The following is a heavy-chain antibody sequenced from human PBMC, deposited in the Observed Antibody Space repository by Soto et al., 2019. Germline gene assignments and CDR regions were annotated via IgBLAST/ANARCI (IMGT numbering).Heavy chain of an antibody. CDR1: GGSIISDDYY. Sequence: SETLSLTCSVSGGSIISDDYYWSWVRQFPGKGLEWIGYIYHTGTTFYNPSLQGRVFISLDTPKKQFALDLNSVTAADSAVYYCARVRAYSYGYEDYWGQGTLVTVSS. CDR3: ARVRAYSYGYEDY. J-gene: IGHJ4*02. V-gene: IGHV4-30-4*01. CDR2: IYHTGTT. D-gene: IGHD5-18*01.